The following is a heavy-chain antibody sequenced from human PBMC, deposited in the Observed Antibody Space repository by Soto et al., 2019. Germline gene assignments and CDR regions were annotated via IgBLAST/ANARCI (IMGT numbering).Heavy chain of an antibody. D-gene: IGHD3-22*01. CDR3: ARGYGSSGYFSSCYFDY. CDR2: IYYSGST. V-gene: IGHV4-31*03. CDR1: GGSISSGGYY. Sequence: SETLSLTCTVSGGSISSGGYYWSWIRQHPGKGLEWIGYIYYSGSTYYNPSLKSRVTISVDTSKNQFSLKLSSVTAADTAVYYCARGYGSSGYFSSCYFDYWGQGTLVT. J-gene: IGHJ4*02.